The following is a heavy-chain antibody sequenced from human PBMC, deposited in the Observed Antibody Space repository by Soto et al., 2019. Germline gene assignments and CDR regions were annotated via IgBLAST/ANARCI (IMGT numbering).Heavy chain of an antibody. CDR2: INAGNGNT. Sequence: ASVKVSCKAFGYTFTSYAMHWVRQAPGQRLEWMGWINAGNGNTKYSQKFQGRVTITRDTSASTAYMELNSLSVEDTAVYYCARLVERQCLNLWGQGTLVTVSS. D-gene: IGHD2-15*01. J-gene: IGHJ4*02. CDR1: GYTFTSYA. V-gene: IGHV1-3*01. CDR3: ARLVERQCLNL.